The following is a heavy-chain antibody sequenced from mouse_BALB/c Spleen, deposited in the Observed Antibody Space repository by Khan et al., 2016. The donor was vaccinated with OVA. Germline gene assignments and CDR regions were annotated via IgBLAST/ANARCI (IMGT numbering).Heavy chain of an antibody. V-gene: IGHV8-8*01. CDR1: GFSLSTSGMS. D-gene: IGHD1-1*01. CDR3: ARDCYGCSLPY. Sequence: QVTLKESGPGILQPSQTLSLTCSFSGFSLSTSGMSVGWIRQPSGKGLEWLAHIWWNDDKSYKPALKSRLTISKDTSNNQVFLKIASVVTADTATYYCARDCYGCSLPYWGQGTLVTVS. J-gene: IGHJ3*01. CDR2: IWWNDDK.